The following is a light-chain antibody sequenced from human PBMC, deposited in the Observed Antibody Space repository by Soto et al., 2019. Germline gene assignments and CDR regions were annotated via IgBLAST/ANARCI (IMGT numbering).Light chain of an antibody. CDR3: QQLNSFPIA. CDR1: QGISSF. J-gene: IGKJ3*01. CDR2: GAS. Sequence: IQLTQSPSSLSASVGDRVTITCRASQGISSFLAWYQQKPGRAPKLLIYGASTVQSGVPSRFSGSGSGTDFTLTISSLQHEDFATYCCQQLNSFPIAFGPGTKVEIQ. V-gene: IGKV1-9*01.